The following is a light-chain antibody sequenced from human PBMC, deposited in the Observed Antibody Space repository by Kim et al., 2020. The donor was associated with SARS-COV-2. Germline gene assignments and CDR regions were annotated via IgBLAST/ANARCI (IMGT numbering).Light chain of an antibody. V-gene: IGLV3-1*01. Sequence: YELTQTPSVSVSSGQTASITCSGDKLGDKYACWYQQKPGQSPVLVIYQDSKRPSGIPERFSGSNSGNTATLTISGTQAMDEADYYCQAWDSSTAPWVFG. CDR1: KLGDKY. CDR2: QDS. J-gene: IGLJ3*02. CDR3: QAWDSSTAPWV.